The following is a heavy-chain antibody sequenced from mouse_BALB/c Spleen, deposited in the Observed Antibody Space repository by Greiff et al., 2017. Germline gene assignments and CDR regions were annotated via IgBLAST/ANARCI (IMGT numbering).Heavy chain of an antibody. CDR3: AREPIYDGYFYYFDY. CDR1: GFTFSSYA. CDR2: ISSGGST. D-gene: IGHD2-3*01. V-gene: IGHV5-6-5*01. J-gene: IGHJ2*01. Sequence: EVQGVESGGGLVKPGGSLKLSCAASGFTFSSYAMSWVRQTPEKRLEWVASISSGGSTYYPDSVKGRFTISRDNARNILYLQMSSLRSEDTAMYYCAREPIYDGYFYYFDYWGQGTTLTVSS.